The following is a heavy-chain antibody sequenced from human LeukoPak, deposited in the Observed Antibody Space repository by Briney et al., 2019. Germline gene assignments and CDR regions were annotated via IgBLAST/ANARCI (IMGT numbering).Heavy chain of an antibody. V-gene: IGHV3-21*01. D-gene: IGHD1-26*01. J-gene: IGHJ4*02. CDR3: ARGESGSYYD. CDR1: GFTFSSYS. CDR2: ISSSSSYI. Sequence: GGSLRLSCAASGFTFSSYSMIWVRQAPGKGLEWVSSISSSSSYIYYADSVKGRFTISRENAKNSLFLQMNSLRAEDPTVYYCARGESGSYYDWGQGTLDNVSS.